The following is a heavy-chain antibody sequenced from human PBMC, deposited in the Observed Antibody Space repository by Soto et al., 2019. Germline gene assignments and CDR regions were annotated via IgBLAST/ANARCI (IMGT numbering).Heavy chain of an antibody. J-gene: IGHJ6*02. CDR1: GYTFTSSD. CDR3: WKPPMITASYYYYGMDV. Sequence: ASVKVSCKASGYTFTSSDINWVRQAPGQGLEWMGWMNPNTGNSGFAQKFQGRVTMTSDTSISTAYMELSSLRSEDAALYYCWKPPMITASYYYYGMDVWGQGTTVTVSS. D-gene: IGHD3-16*01. V-gene: IGHV1-8*01. CDR2: MNPNTGNS.